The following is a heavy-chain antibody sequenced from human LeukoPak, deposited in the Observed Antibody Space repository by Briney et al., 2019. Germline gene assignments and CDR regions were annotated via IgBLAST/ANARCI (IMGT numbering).Heavy chain of an antibody. CDR1: GGTFSSYA. J-gene: IGHJ6*03. Sequence: ASVKVSCKASGGTFSSYAISWVRQAPGQGLEWMGRIIPILGIANYAQKFQGRVTITTDESTSTAYMELSSLRSEDTAVYYCARDQFSRFLETPHYYYYYMDVWGKGTTVTVSS. CDR2: IIPILGIA. CDR3: ARDQFSRFLETPHYYYYYMDV. D-gene: IGHD3-3*01. V-gene: IGHV1-69*04.